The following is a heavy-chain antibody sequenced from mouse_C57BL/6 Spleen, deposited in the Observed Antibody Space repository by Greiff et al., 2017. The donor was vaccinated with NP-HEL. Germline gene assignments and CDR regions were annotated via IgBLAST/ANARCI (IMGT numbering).Heavy chain of an antibody. V-gene: IGHV1-26*01. Sequence: EVQLQQSGPELVKPGASVKISCKASGYTFTDYYMNWVKQSHGKSLEWIGDINPNNGGTSYNQKFKGKATLTVDKSSSTAYMELRSLTSEDSAVYYCARTGYYGSSFWYFDVWGTRTTVTVSS. CDR3: ARTGYYGSSFWYFDV. CDR1: GYTFTDYY. J-gene: IGHJ1*03. D-gene: IGHD1-1*01. CDR2: INPNNGGT.